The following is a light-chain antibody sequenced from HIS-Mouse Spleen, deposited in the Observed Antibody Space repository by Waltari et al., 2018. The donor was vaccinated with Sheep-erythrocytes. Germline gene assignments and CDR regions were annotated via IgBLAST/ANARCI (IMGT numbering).Light chain of an antibody. V-gene: IGLV2-14*03. CDR3: CSYAGSSTPWV. Sequence: QSPLTQPASVSGSPGQSITISCTGTSSDVGGYNYVSWYQQHPGKAPKLMIYDVSNRPSGVSNRFSGSKSGNTASLTISGLQAEDEADYYCCSYAGSSTPWVFGGGTKLTVL. J-gene: IGLJ3*02. CDR1: SSDVGGYNY. CDR2: DVS.